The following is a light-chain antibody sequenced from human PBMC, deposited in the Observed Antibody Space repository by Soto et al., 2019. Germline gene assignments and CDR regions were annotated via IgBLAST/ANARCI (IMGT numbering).Light chain of an antibody. CDR3: QQSYSTPRT. CDR1: QSLSGW. J-gene: IGKJ1*01. Sequence: DIQMTQSPSTLSASVGDRVTITCRASQSLSGWLAWYQQEPGRAPNLLIYMASTLASGVPSRFSGSGSGTDFTLTISSLQPEDFATYYCQQSYSTPRTFGQGTKVDIK. V-gene: IGKV1-5*03. CDR2: MAS.